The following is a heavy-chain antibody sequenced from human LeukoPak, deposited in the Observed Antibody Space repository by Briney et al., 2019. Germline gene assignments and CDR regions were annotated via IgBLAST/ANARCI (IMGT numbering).Heavy chain of an antibody. V-gene: IGHV3-23*01. CDR2: ISGSGGST. CDR3: AKCVGEVTIFGVVIPPHSASDY. Sequence: GGSLRLSCAASGFTFSSYAMSWVRQAPGKGLEWVSAISGSGGSTYYADSVKGRFTISRDNSKNTLYLQMNSLGAEDTAVYYCAKCVGEVTIFGVVIPPHSASDYWGQGTLVTVSS. D-gene: IGHD3-3*01. CDR1: GFTFSSYA. J-gene: IGHJ4*02.